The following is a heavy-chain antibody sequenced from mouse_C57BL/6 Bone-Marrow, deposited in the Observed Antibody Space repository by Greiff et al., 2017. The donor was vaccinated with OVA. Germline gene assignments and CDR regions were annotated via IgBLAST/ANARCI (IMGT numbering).Heavy chain of an antibody. CDR2: IDPSDSYT. J-gene: IGHJ2*01. Sequence: VQLQQPGAELVRPGTSVKLSCKASGYTFTSYWMHWVKQRPGQGLEWIGVIDPSDSYTNYNQKFKGKATLTVDTSSSTAYMQLSSLTSEDSAVYYCARKVRLFDYWGQGTTLTVSS. CDR3: ARKVRLFDY. CDR1: GYTFTSYW. D-gene: IGHD2-2*01. V-gene: IGHV1-59*01.